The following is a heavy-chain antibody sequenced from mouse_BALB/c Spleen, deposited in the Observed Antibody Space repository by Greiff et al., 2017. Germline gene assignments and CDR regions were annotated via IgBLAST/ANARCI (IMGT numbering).Heavy chain of an antibody. Sequence: EVKLMESGGGLVQPGGSLRLSCATSGFTFTDYYMSWVRQPPGKALEWLGFIRNKANGYTTEYSASVKGRFTISRDNSQSILYLQMNTLRAEDSATYYCAGDILGTGNYYAMDYWGQGTSVTVSS. D-gene: IGHD3-3*01. CDR1: GFTFTDYY. CDR3: AGDILGTGNYYAMDY. J-gene: IGHJ4*01. V-gene: IGHV7-3*02. CDR2: IRNKANGYTT.